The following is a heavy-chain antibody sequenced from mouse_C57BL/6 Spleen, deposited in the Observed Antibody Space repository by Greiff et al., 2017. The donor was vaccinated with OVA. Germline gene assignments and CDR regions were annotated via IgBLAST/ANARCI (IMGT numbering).Heavy chain of an antibody. CDR2: ISYSGST. V-gene: IGHV3-1*01. CDR1: GYSITSGYD. J-gene: IGHJ4*01. D-gene: IGHD3-3*01. CDR3: AREGPEAMDY. Sequence: VQLKQSGPGMVKPSQSLSLTCTVTGYSITSGYDWHWIRHFPGNKLAWMGYISYSGSTNYNPSLKSRISITHDTSKNHFYLKLKSVTTEDTATYYCAREGPEAMDYWGQGTSVTVSS.